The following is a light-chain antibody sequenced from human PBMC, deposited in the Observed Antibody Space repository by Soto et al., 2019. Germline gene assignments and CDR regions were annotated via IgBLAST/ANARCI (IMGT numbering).Light chain of an antibody. CDR1: SSDVGGYNY. CDR3: SSYTSISTYV. CDR2: EVR. Sequence: QSALTQPASVSGSPGQSITISCTGTSSDVGGYNYVSWYQQHPGKAPKLIIYEVRNRPSGVSNRFSASKSGNMASLTISGVQAEDEADYCCSSYTSISTYVFGTGTKLTVL. V-gene: IGLV2-14*01. J-gene: IGLJ1*01.